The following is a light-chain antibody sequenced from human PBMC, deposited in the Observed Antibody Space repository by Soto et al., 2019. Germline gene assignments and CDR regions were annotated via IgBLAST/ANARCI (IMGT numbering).Light chain of an antibody. CDR1: QGINRW. V-gene: IGKV1-12*01. J-gene: IGKJ5*01. Sequence: DIQMTQSPSFMSASVGDRVTVTCRASQGINRWLGWYQQKPGKATKLLIYTTSTLACGVPSRFSGSVSGTDFTLTISSLQPEDFATYYCQQANSFPITCGQGTRLEIK. CDR3: QQANSFPIT. CDR2: TTS.